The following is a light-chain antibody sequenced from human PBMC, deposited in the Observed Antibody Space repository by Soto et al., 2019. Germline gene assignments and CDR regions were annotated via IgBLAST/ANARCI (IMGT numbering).Light chain of an antibody. CDR3: SSYTSSSTLGV. J-gene: IGLJ3*02. CDR2: DVS. Sequence: QSALTQPASVSGSPGQSSTISCTGTSSDVGGYNYVSWYQQHPGKDPKLMIYDVSNRPSGVSNRFSGSKSGNTASLTISGLQAEDEADYYCSSYTSSSTLGVFGGGTKRTVL. V-gene: IGLV2-14*01. CDR1: SSDVGGYNY.